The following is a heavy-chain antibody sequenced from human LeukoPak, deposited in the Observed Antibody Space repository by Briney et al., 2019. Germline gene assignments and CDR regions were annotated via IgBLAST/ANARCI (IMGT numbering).Heavy chain of an antibody. CDR3: ARDLNAAGGWFDP. CDR1: GFTFSSYA. V-gene: IGHV3-30-3*01. Sequence: GRSLRLSCAASGFTFSSYAMHWVRQAPGKGLEWVAVISYDGSNKYYADSVKGRFTISRDNSKNTLYLQMNSLRAEDTAVYYCARDLNAAGGWFDPWGQGTLVTVSS. CDR2: ISYDGSNK. J-gene: IGHJ5*02. D-gene: IGHD6-13*01.